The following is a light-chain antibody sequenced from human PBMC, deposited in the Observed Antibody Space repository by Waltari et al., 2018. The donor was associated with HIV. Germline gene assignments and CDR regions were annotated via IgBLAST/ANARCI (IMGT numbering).Light chain of an antibody. Sequence: QSVLTQPPSASGTPGQRVTISCSGSSSNIGSNTVNWYQQLPGTAPKLLIYSNTQRPSGVPDRCAGSKSGTSASLAISGLQSEDEADYYCAAWDDSLNGWVFGGGTKLTVL. V-gene: IGLV1-44*01. CDR2: SNT. CDR1: SSNIGSNT. J-gene: IGLJ3*02. CDR3: AAWDDSLNGWV.